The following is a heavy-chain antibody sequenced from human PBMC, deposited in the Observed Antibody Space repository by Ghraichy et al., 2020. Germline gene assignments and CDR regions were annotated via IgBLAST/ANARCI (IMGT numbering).Heavy chain of an antibody. V-gene: IGHV4-4*07. D-gene: IGHD6-6*01. J-gene: IGHJ4*02. CDR2: IYSSGST. Sequence: SETLSLTCTVSGDSISSYFWSWIRQPAGKGLEWIGRIYSSGSTTYNPSLKSRVIMSVDTSKNQFSLKLTSVTAADTAVYYCARDLFKDTSSSNYFDYRGQGTLVTVSS. CDR3: ARDLFKDTSSSNYFDY. CDR1: GDSISSYF.